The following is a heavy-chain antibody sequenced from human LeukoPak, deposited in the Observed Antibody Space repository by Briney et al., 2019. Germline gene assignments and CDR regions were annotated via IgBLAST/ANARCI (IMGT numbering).Heavy chain of an antibody. D-gene: IGHD6-19*01. CDR3: AARVAVAGRSIDY. J-gene: IGHJ4*02. CDR1: GFTFSSYA. CDR2: ISGSGGST. Sequence: PGGSLRLSCAASGFTFSSYAMSWVSQAPGKGLEWVSAISGSGGSTYYAGSVKGRFTISRDNSKNPLYLQMNSLRAEDTAVYYCAARVAVAGRSIDYWGQGTLVTVST. V-gene: IGHV3-23*01.